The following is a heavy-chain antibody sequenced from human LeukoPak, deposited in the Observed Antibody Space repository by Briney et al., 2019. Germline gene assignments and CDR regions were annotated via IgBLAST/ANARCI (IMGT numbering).Heavy chain of an antibody. D-gene: IGHD5-12*01. J-gene: IGHJ4*02. CDR3: ATDSGYDLGLDY. CDR1: GYTLTELS. Sequence: GALVKVSCKVSGYTLTELSMHWVRQAPGKGLEWMGGFDPEDGETIYAQKFQGRVTMTEDTSTDTAYMELSSLRSEDTAVYYCATDSGYDLGLDYWGQGTLVTVSS. V-gene: IGHV1-24*01. CDR2: FDPEDGET.